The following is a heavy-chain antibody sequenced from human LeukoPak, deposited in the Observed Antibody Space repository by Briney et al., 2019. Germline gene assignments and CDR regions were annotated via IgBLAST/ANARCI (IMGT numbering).Heavy chain of an antibody. CDR1: GLTVSSNY. V-gene: IGHV3-53*01. Sequence: PGGSLRLSCAASGLTVSSNYMSWVRQAPGKGLEWVSVIYSGGRKYYADSVKGRFTISRDNSKNTVYLQMNSLRAEDTAVYYCARDLYCGSTTCYEGDGLDFWGQGTVVTVSS. D-gene: IGHD2-2*01. CDR2: IYSGGRK. J-gene: IGHJ3*01. CDR3: ARDLYCGSTTCYEGDGLDF.